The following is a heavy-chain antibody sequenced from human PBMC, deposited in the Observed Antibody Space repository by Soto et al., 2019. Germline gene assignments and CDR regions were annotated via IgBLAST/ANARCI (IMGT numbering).Heavy chain of an antibody. D-gene: IGHD3-10*01. Sequence: ASVKVSCKASGGTFSSYTISWVRQAPGQGLEWMGRIIPILGIANYAQKFQGRVTITADKSTSTAYMELSSLRSEDTAVYYCARPGDGSGSYYFDYWGQGTLVTVSS. CDR2: IIPILGIA. CDR3: ARPGDGSGSYYFDY. CDR1: GGTFSSYT. J-gene: IGHJ4*02. V-gene: IGHV1-69*02.